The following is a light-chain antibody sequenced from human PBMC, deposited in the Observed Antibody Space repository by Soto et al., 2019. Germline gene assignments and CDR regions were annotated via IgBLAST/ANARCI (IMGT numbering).Light chain of an antibody. J-gene: IGLJ2*01. Sequence: QSALTQPASVSGSPGQSITISCTGTSSDVGDYNYVSWYQQHPGKAPKLMMYEVSHRLARVPNRFSGSKSGYPASLSISGLQDXXEPHYYCSSYISNSIVVFRGGTTLTV. CDR3: SSYISNSIVV. CDR1: SSDVGDYNY. V-gene: IGLV2-14*01. CDR2: EVS.